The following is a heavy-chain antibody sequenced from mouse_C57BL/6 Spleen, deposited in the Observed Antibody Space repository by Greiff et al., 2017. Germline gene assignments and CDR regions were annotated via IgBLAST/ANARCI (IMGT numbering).Heavy chain of an antibody. D-gene: IGHD1-1*01. Sequence: QVQLQQPGAELVKPGASVKLSCKASGYTFTSYWMHWVKQRPGQGLEWIGMIHPNSGSTNYNEKLKSKATLTVDKSSSTAYMQLSSLTSEDSAVYYCAHYYGSSQYYYAMDYWGQGTSVTVSS. CDR2: IHPNSGST. CDR3: AHYYGSSQYYYAMDY. J-gene: IGHJ4*01. CDR1: GYTFTSYW. V-gene: IGHV1-64*01.